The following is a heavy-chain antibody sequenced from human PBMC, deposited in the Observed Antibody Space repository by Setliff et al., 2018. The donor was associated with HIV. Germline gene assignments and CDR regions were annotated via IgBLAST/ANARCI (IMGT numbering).Heavy chain of an antibody. CDR1: GFTFSSFG. CDR2: IWYDGSNK. CDR3: ERQAADY. J-gene: IGHJ4*02. Sequence: PGGSLRLSCAASGFTFSSFGMHWVRQAPGKGLEWVSVIWYDGSNKYYGDSVKGRFTISRDNSKNTLYLQMNSLRVEDTAVYYCERQAADYWGQGTLVTVSS. V-gene: IGHV3-33*08. D-gene: IGHD6-25*01.